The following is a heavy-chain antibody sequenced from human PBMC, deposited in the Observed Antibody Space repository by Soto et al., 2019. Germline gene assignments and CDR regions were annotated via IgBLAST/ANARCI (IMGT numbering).Heavy chain of an antibody. CDR1: GDTVTKYG. D-gene: IGHD6-19*01. CDR3: ASATSIAGAGKET. V-gene: IGHV1-18*01. J-gene: IGHJ4*02. Sequence: QVQLVQSGGEVKKPGASVKVSCKASGDTVTKYGISWVRQAPGQGLEWLGWISFYNGHTNYALKFQDRITFTTDTSTSTASMELRSLTSDDTAVYSCASATSIAGAGKETWGQGTLVTVSS. CDR2: ISFYNGHT.